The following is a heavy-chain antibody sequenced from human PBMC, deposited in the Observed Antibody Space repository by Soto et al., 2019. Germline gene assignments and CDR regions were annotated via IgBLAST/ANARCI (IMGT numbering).Heavy chain of an antibody. CDR3: VSHYNSSGEFDY. D-gene: IGHD3-22*01. Sequence: GASGMLSCKASGYTFTNYEMHWVRQAPGQRLEWMGWINAGNGNTKSSQKFQGRVTITRDTSASTAYMELSSLRSEDTAVYYCVSHYNSSGEFDYWGQRSLVSV. V-gene: IGHV1-3*01. CDR2: INAGNGNT. CDR1: GYTFTNYE. J-gene: IGHJ4*02.